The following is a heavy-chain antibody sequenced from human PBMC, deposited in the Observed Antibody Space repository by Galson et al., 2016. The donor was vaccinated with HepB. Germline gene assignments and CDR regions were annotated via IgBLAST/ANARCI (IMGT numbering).Heavy chain of an antibody. CDR2: IYPGDSDT. CDR1: RYSFTSYW. J-gene: IGHJ2*01. V-gene: IGHV5-51*01. Sequence: QSGAEVKKPGESLKISCKSSRYSFTSYWIGWLRQMPGKGLEWMGIIYPGDSDTRYSPSFQGQVTISADTSISTAYLQWSSLKASDTAMFYCARRAGDDWYFDLWGRGTLVTVSS. D-gene: IGHD7-27*01. CDR3: ARRAGDDWYFDL.